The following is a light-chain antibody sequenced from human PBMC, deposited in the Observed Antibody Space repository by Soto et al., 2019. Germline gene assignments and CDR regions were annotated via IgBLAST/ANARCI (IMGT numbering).Light chain of an antibody. CDR3: QHSYSTPIT. CDR1: QDISNY. Sequence: DIQMTQSPSSLSASVGDRVTITCQASQDISNYLNWYQQKPGNAPKLLIYDASNLETGVPSRFSGSGSGTDITLTISSLQPEEFATYYCQHSYSTPITFGQGTRLENK. CDR2: DAS. V-gene: IGKV1-39*01. J-gene: IGKJ5*01.